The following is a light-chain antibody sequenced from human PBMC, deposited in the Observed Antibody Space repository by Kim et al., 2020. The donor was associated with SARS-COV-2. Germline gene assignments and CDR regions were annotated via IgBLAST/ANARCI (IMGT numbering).Light chain of an antibody. CDR2: DAS. Sequence: SPVEIATLSCRASQSIGIKLAWYQQKPDQAPRLLIYDASTRETGIPGRFSGSGSGTEFTLTIGSLQSEDFALYYCQQYHKWPGITFGQGTRLEIK. V-gene: IGKV3-15*01. CDR3: QQYHKWPGIT. J-gene: IGKJ5*01. CDR1: QSIGIK.